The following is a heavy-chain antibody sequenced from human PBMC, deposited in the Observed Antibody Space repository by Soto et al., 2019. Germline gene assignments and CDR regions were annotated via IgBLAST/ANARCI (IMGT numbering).Heavy chain of an antibody. V-gene: IGHV1-46*01. Sequence: ASVKVSCKASGYTFTSYYMHWVRQAPGQGLEWMGIINPSGGSTSYAQKFQGRVTMTRATSTSTVYMELSSLRSEDTAVYSCARWVSGVAWDVGAKRTAVTVSS. CDR1: GYTFTSYY. CDR2: INPSGGST. J-gene: IGHJ6*04. CDR3: ARWVSGVAWDV. D-gene: IGHD1-26*01.